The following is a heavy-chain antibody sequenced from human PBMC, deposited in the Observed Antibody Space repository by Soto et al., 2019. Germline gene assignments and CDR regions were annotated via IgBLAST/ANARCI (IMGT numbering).Heavy chain of an antibody. D-gene: IGHD5-18*01. V-gene: IGHV3-23*01. J-gene: IGHJ4*02. CDR3: AKALVHALTAKFGY. CDR1: GFIFNNYA. Sequence: VGSLRLSCAASGFIFNNYAMTWVRQAPGKGLEWVSTVTASGGGTFYANSVKGRFTISRDNSRNTLHLQMSSLRVEDTALYYCAKALVHALTAKFGYCGQRTLVTVSS. CDR2: VTASGGGT.